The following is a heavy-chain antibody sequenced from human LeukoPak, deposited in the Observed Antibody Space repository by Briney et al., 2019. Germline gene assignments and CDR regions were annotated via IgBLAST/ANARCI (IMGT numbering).Heavy chain of an antibody. CDR2: ISPGSSYI. CDR1: GFSFSSYW. Sequence: PGGSLRLSCAASGFSFSSYWMHWVRQAPGKGLEWVSSISPGSSYIYYTDSVKGRFTISRDDAKNSLYLQMNSLRAEDTAVYYCATEYEFDYWGQGTLVTVSS. J-gene: IGHJ4*02. D-gene: IGHD3-3*01. V-gene: IGHV3-21*01. CDR3: ATEYEFDY.